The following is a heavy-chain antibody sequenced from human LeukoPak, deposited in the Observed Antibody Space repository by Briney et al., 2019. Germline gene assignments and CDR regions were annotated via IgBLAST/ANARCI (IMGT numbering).Heavy chain of an antibody. V-gene: IGHV4-61*02. CDR2: IYITGST. D-gene: IGHD3-22*01. CDR1: GGSISSSSYC. Sequence: PSETLSLTCTVSGGSISSSSYCWSWIRQSAGKGLEWIGRIYITGSTNYNPSLKSRVSMSLDTSKNQLSLKLSSVTAADTAVYYCARVHYYDNSGYWFFDYWGQGTLVTVSS. CDR3: ARVHYYDNSGYWFFDY. J-gene: IGHJ4*02.